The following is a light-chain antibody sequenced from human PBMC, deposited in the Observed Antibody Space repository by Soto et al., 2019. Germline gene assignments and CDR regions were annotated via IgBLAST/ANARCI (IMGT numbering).Light chain of an antibody. Sequence: DIQMTQSPSSLSASVGDRVTITCRASQGISNYLAWYQQKPGKVPKLLIYAASTLQSGVPSRFSGSGFGTDFTLTISSLQPEDVATYYCQKYNSARQAFGPGTKVDIK. V-gene: IGKV1-27*01. CDR3: QKYNSARQA. J-gene: IGKJ3*01. CDR2: AAS. CDR1: QGISNY.